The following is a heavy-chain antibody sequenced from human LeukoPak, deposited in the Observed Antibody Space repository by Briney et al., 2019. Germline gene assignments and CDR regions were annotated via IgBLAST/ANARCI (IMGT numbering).Heavy chain of an antibody. D-gene: IGHD1-14*01. CDR3: ARINLHRVVYMDV. J-gene: IGHJ6*03. V-gene: IGHV4-34*01. Sequence: PSETLSLTCAVYGGSFSGYYWSWIRQPPGKGLEWIGSIYHSGSTYYNPSLKSRVTISVDTSKNQFSLKLSSVTAADTAVYYCARINLHRVVYMDVWGKGTTVTVSS. CDR2: IYHSGST. CDR1: GGSFSGYY.